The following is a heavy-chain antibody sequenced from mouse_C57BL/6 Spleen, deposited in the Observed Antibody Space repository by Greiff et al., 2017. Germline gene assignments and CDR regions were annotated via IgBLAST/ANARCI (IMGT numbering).Heavy chain of an antibody. CDR1: GYTFTSYW. Sequence: QVQLQQPGAELVMPGASVKLSCKASGYTFTSYWMHWVKQRPGQGLEWIGQIDPSDSYTNYNQKFKGKSALTVDKSSSTAYMQLSSLTSEDSAVYYSARRGCGSSYGNAMDYWGQGTSVTVSS. J-gene: IGHJ4*01. CDR2: IDPSDSYT. D-gene: IGHD1-1*01. CDR3: ARRGCGSSYGNAMDY. V-gene: IGHV1-69*01.